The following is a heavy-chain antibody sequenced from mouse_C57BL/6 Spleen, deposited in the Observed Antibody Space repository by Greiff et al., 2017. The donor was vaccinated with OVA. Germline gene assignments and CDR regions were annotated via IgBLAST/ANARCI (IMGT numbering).Heavy chain of an antibody. CDR3: ARPYDYDAGDYYAMDY. D-gene: IGHD2-4*01. J-gene: IGHJ4*01. CDR2: ISSGSSTI. V-gene: IGHV5-17*01. Sequence: EVKLVESGGGLVKPGGSLKLSCAASGFTFSDYGMHWVRQAPEKGLEWVAYISSGSSTIYYADTVQGRFTISRDHAKNTLFLQMTSLRSEDTAMYYCARPYDYDAGDYYAMDYWGQGTSVTVSS. CDR1: GFTFSDYG.